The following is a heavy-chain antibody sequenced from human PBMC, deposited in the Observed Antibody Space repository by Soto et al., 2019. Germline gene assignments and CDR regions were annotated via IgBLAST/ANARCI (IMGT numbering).Heavy chain of an antibody. V-gene: IGHV3-11*01. J-gene: IGHJ6*03. CDR2: ISSSGSTI. D-gene: IGHD3-9*01. CDR3: ARVPIRGRVDYDILTGYRLDYYYYYMDV. Sequence: GGSLRLSCAASGFTFSDYYMSWIRQAPGKGLEWVSYISSSGSTIYYADSVKGRFTISRDNAKNSLYLQMNSLRAEDTAVYYCARVPIRGRVDYDILTGYRLDYYYYYMDVWGKGTTVTVSS. CDR1: GFTFSDYY.